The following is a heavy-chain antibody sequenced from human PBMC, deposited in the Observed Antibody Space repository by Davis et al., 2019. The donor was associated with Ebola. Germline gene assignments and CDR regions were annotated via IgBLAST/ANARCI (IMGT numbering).Heavy chain of an antibody. CDR2: ISSSGSTI. D-gene: IGHD6-13*01. J-gene: IGHJ6*03. Sequence: PGGSLRLSCAASGFTFSSYSMNWVRQAPGKGLEWVSSISSSGSTIYYADSVKGRFTISRDNAKNSLYLQMNSLRAEDTAVYYCARDRRSSWYRYYYYYMDVWDKGTTVTVSS. CDR3: ARDRRSSWYRYYYYYMDV. V-gene: IGHV3-48*04. CDR1: GFTFSSYS.